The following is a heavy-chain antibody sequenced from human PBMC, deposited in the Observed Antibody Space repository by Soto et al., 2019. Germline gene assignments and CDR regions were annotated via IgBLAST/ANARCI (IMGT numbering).Heavy chain of an antibody. CDR3: ASSPMTGSYYYYYGMDV. V-gene: IGHV4-31*03. CDR2: IYYSGST. CDR1: GGSISSFGYY. Sequence: SETLSLTCTVSGGSISSFGYYWSWIRQHPGKGLEWIGYIYYSGSTYYNPSLKSRVTISVDTSKNQFSLKLSSVTAADTAVYYCASSPMTGSYYYYYGMDVWGQGTTVTVAS. J-gene: IGHJ6*02. D-gene: IGHD1-26*01.